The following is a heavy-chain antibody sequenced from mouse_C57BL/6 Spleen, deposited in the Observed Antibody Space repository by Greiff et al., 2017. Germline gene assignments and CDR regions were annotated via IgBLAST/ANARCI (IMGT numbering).Heavy chain of an antibody. Sequence: VQLQQSGAELVRPGASVTLSCKASGYTFTDYEMHWVKQTPVHGLEWIGAIDPETGGTAYNQKFKGKAILTADKSSSTAYMELRSLTSEDSAVYYCTRGDEGYWYFDVWGTGTTVTVSS. CDR1: GYTFTDYE. D-gene: IGHD3-3*01. CDR2: IDPETGGT. V-gene: IGHV1-15*01. CDR3: TRGDEGYWYFDV. J-gene: IGHJ1*03.